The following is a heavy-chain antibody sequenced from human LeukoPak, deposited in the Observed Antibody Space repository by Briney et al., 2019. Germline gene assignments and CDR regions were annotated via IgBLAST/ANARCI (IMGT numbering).Heavy chain of an antibody. Sequence: GGSLRLSCAAPGFTFSSYSMNWVRQAPGKGLEWVSSISSSSSYIYYADSVKGRFTISRDNAKNSLYLQMNSLRAEDTAVYYCARDPVTDLHYDILTGYSKQFDYWGQGTLVTVSS. D-gene: IGHD3-9*01. CDR1: GFTFSSYS. V-gene: IGHV3-21*01. CDR3: ARDPVTDLHYDILTGYSKQFDY. CDR2: ISSSSSYI. J-gene: IGHJ4*02.